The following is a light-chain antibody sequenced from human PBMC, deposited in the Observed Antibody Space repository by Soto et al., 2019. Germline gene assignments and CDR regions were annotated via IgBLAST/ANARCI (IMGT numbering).Light chain of an antibody. CDR1: QSLFYSSNNKNY. CDR2: WAF. Sequence: DIVMTQSPDSLAVSLGERATINCKSSQSLFYSSNNKNYLAWYQQKTGQSPKLLISWAFTRESGVPDRFSGSGSGTDFTLTISSLQAEDVAVYYCQQYYRVHQLTFRGGTKVEIK. J-gene: IGKJ4*01. V-gene: IGKV4-1*01. CDR3: QQYYRVHQLT.